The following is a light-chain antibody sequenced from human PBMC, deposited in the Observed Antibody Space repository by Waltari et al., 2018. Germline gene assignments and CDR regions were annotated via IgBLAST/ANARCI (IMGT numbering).Light chain of an antibody. CDR3: QQYASSPRT. Sequence: EIVLTQSPGTLSLSPGERATLSCRASQSVSSNYLAWYQQKPGPAPRLLIFGASSRATGIPDRFSGSGSGTDFTLTISRLEPEDFAVYYCQQYASSPRTFGQGTKVEIK. V-gene: IGKV3-20*01. CDR2: GAS. CDR1: QSVSSNY. J-gene: IGKJ1*01.